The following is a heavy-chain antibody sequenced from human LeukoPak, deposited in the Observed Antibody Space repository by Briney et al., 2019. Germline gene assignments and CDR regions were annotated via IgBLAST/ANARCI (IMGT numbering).Heavy chain of an antibody. CDR2: IIPILGIA. Sequence: SVKVSCKASGGTFSSYAISWVRQAPGQGLEWMGRIIPILGIANYAQKFQGRVTITADKSTGTAYMELSSLRSEDTAVYYCARVAHDYGDYGYWGQGTLVTVSS. D-gene: IGHD4-17*01. J-gene: IGHJ4*02. CDR1: GGTFSSYA. CDR3: ARVAHDYGDYGY. V-gene: IGHV1-69*04.